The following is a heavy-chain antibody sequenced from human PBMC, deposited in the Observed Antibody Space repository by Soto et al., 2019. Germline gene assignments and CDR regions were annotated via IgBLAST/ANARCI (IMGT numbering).Heavy chain of an antibody. D-gene: IGHD3-10*01. CDR2: IYYSGST. J-gene: IGHJ3*02. CDR1: GGSISSYY. Sequence: PSETLSLTCTVSGGSISSYYWSWIRQPPGKGLEWIGYIYYSGSTNYNPSLKSRVTISVDTSKNQFSLKLSSVTAADTAVYYCARSHRGSGYDIWGQWTMVTVSS. CDR3: ARSHRGSGYDI. V-gene: IGHV4-59*01.